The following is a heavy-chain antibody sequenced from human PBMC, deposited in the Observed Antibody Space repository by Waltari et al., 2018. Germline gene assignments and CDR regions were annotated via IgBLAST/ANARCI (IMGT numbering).Heavy chain of an antibody. V-gene: IGHV3-74*01. CDR1: GFHFSTFW. D-gene: IGHD3-10*01. CDR3: VRDLYGRDDV. CDR2: IKPDGTST. Sequence: EVKLVEYGGGLVHPGVSLRLSCEGYGFHFSTFWMHWVRHLPGKGLVWVSHIKPDGTSTDYGDSVEGRFTISRDNANNTLYLQMNSLRAEDTAIYYCVRDLYGRDDVWGQGTMVTVSS. J-gene: IGHJ3*01.